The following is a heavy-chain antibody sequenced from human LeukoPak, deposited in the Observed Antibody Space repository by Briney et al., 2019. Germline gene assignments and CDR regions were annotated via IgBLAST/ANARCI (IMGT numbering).Heavy chain of an antibody. V-gene: IGHV4-59*11. CDR2: ISNSGST. Sequence: SETLSLTCTVSGGPITSHYWTWIRQSPVKGLEWIGDISNSGSTSYNPSLKSRVTISIDTSKSQFSLKLSSVTAADTAVYYCARLTTVTAYYFDYWGQGTLVTVSS. CDR1: GGPITSHY. J-gene: IGHJ4*02. CDR3: ARLTTVTAYYFDY. D-gene: IGHD4-17*01.